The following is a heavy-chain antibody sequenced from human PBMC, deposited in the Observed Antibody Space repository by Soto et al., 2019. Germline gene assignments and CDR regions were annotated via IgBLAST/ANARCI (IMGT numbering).Heavy chain of an antibody. D-gene: IGHD3-9*01. J-gene: IGHJ4*02. Sequence: GPSVKVSCKASGYTFTSYGISWVRQAPGQGLEWMGWISPKSGGTNYAQKFQGRVSLTWDTSLKTAYMELSSLMSEDTAVYYCARPPGYISDWYYFDLWGQGTQVTVSS. CDR2: ISPKSGGT. CDR1: GYTFTSYG. V-gene: IGHV1-2*02. CDR3: ARPPGYISDWYYFDL.